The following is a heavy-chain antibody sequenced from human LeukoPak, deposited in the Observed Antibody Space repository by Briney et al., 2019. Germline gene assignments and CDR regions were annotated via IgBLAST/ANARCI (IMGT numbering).Heavy chain of an antibody. D-gene: IGHD2-2*01. Sequence: GASVTVSCKASGYTFTGYYMHWVRQAPGQGLEWMGWINPNSGGTNYAQKFQGRVTMTRDTSISTAYMELSRLRSDDTAVYYCAIHSEYCSSTSCYYYDYWGQGTLVTVSS. J-gene: IGHJ4*02. V-gene: IGHV1-2*02. CDR3: AIHSEYCSSTSCYYYDY. CDR2: INPNSGGT. CDR1: GYTFTGYY.